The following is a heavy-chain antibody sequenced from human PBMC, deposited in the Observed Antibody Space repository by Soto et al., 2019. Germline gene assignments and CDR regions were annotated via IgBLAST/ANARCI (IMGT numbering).Heavy chain of an antibody. J-gene: IGHJ4*02. D-gene: IGHD3-16*01. V-gene: IGHV1-18*01. CDR2: ISAYNGNT. Sequence: QVQRVQSGAEVKKPGASVKVSCKASGYTFTNFGISWLRQAPGQGLEWMGWISAYNGNTNYSQNFQGRVTMTTDTSTSTAYMELMSLRSDDTAGYYCSRGGTPIEYWGQGTLVTVSS. CDR3: SRGGTPIEY. CDR1: GYTFTNFG.